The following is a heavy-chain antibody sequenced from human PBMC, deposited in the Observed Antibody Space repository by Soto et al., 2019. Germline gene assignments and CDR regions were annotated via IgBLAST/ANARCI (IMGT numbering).Heavy chain of an antibody. CDR1: GSSIRCHY. CDR3: ARVPGRYCSSTSCYRYCSGGSCYLPGAFDI. D-gene: IGHD2-2*02. CDR2: IYYSGST. J-gene: IGHJ3*02. Sequence: SETLSLTYTGAGSSIRCHYWSWNQQPPGKGLEWIGYIYYSGSTNYNPSLKSRVTISVDTSKNQFSLKLSSVTAADTAVYYCARVPGRYCSSTSCYRYCSGGSCYLPGAFDIWGQGTMVTVSS. V-gene: IGHV4-59*11.